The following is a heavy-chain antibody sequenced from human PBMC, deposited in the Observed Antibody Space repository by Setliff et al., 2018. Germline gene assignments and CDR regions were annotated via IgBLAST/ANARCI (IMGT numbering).Heavy chain of an antibody. CDR1: GGSINEYY. J-gene: IGHJ4*02. CDR3: TRNFLGWLARF. V-gene: IGHV4-4*07. Sequence: SETLSLTCSVSGGSINEYYWSWFRQPAGKGLGWIGRIYSDENTDYNPSLKSRVTMSADTSKNQFSLKLKSVTAADTAVYYCTRNFLGWLARFWGRGTLVTVS. D-gene: IGHD6-19*01. CDR2: IYSDENT.